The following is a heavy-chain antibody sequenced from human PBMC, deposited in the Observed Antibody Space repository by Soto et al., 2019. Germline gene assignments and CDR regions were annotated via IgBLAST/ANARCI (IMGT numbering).Heavy chain of an antibody. J-gene: IGHJ6*02. Sequence: GGSLRLSCAASGFTFSRYGMHWVRQAPGKGLERAAVIWYDGSNKYYADSVKGRFTISRDNSKNTLYLQMNSLRVEDTAVYYCARDVRISMYYYFWSGYYPDYGMDVWGQGTTVTVSS. V-gene: IGHV3-33*01. CDR3: ARDVRISMYYYFWSGYYPDYGMDV. D-gene: IGHD3-3*01. CDR2: IWYDGSNK. CDR1: GFTFSRYG.